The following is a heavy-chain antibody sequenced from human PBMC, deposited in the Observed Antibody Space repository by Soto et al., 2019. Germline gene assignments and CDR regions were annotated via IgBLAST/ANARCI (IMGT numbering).Heavy chain of an antibody. V-gene: IGHV3-23*01. Sequence: PGGSLRLSCAASGFTFSSYAMSWVRQAPGKGLEWVSAISGSGGSTYYADSVKGRFTISRDNSKNTLYLQMNSLRAEDTAVYYCAKSDPYDFWSGGYYYMDVWGKGTTVTVSS. J-gene: IGHJ6*03. CDR1: GFTFSSYA. CDR2: ISGSGGST. D-gene: IGHD3-3*01. CDR3: AKSDPYDFWSGGYYYMDV.